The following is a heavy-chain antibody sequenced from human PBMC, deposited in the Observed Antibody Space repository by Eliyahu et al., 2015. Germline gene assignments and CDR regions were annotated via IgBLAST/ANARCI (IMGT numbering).Heavy chain of an antibody. J-gene: IGHJ4*02. D-gene: IGHD2-2*01. V-gene: IGHV3-49*03. CDR2: IRTRSYGAAT. CDR1: EFTFGGFA. Sequence: EVQLVESGGGLVQPGRSLRLSCTAXEFTFGGFAVTWFRQAPGKGLEWLGLIRTRSYGAATEYAASVKGRFTISRDDSKSVAYLQMSSPKTEDTAVYYCARSLCGPISCSESPKYYFDCWGQGTLVTVSS. CDR3: ARSLCGPISCSESPKYYFDC.